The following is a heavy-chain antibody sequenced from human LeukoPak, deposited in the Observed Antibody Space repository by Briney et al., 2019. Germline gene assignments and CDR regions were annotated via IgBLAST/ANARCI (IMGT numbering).Heavy chain of an antibody. D-gene: IGHD2-21*01. CDR3: ARRSGIATSFLDAFDV. J-gene: IGHJ3*01. CDR2: IHPGSSQT. V-gene: IGHV5-51*01. CDR1: GQW. Sequence: GESLKISCEASGQWIAWVRQMPGKGLEYMGIIHPGSSQTTYGPSFQDRVTISADKSTNTAYLEWISLEASDTAMYFCARRSGIATSFLDAFDVWGQGTMVTV.